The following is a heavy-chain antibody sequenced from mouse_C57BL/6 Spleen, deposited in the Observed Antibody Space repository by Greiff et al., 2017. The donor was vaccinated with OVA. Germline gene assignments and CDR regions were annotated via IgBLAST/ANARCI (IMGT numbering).Heavy chain of an antibody. CDR1: GFNIKNTY. J-gene: IGHJ1*03. CDR3: AYYGSSYDWYFDV. V-gene: IGHV14-3*01. D-gene: IGHD1-1*01. CDR2: IDPANGNT. Sequence: EVKLQQPVAELVRPGASVKLFCTASGFNIKNTYMHWVKQRPEQGLEWIGRIDPANGNTKYAPKFQGKATITADTSSNTAYLQLSSLTSEDTAIYYCAYYGSSYDWYFDVWGTGTTVTVSS.